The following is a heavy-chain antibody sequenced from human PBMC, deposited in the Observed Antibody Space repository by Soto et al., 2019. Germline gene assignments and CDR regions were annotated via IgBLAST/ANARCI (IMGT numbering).Heavy chain of an antibody. Sequence: GELHGVSSSVAGGRSVDIGGRWMSQMTGKGLEWMGRIDPGDSVTTYNPSFQGHVTMSADKSINTAYLQWSSLKASDTAMYYCASGGDASCHHAFAVWGLGTMVTVSS. V-gene: IGHV5-10-1*01. J-gene: IGHJ3*01. CDR1: GGRSVDIG. CDR2: IDPGDSVT. CDR3: ASGGDASCHHAFAV. D-gene: IGHD3-10*01.